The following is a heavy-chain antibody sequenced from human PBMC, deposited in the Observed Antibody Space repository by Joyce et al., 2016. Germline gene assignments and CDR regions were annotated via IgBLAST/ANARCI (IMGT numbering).Heavy chain of an antibody. Sequence: EVQLVESGGGLVQPGVSLRLSCEGSGFTFSSFTMSWVRQAPGKGLEWVAYITSSKARIVYADSVKGRFTISRDNAKKSLYLQMNGLRDDDTAVYYCARVSSTPYYFDFWGQGTLVTVSS. D-gene: IGHD6-6*01. CDR3: ARVSSTPYYFDF. J-gene: IGHJ4*02. V-gene: IGHV3-48*02. CDR2: ITSSKARI. CDR1: GFTFSSFT.